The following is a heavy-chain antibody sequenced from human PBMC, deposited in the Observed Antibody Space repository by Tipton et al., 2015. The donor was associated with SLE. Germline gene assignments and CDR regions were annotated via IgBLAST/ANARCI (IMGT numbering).Heavy chain of an antibody. CDR3: ARDFPDSSGYPRYYFDY. D-gene: IGHD3-22*01. V-gene: IGHV1-46*01. Sequence: QRQLVQSGAEVKKPGASVKVSCKASGYTFTSYYMHWVRQAPGQGLEWMGIINPSGGSTSYAQKFQGRVTMTRDTSTSTVYMELSSLRSEDTAVYYCARDFPDSSGYPRYYFDYWGQGTLVTVSS. J-gene: IGHJ4*02. CDR1: GYTFTSYY. CDR2: INPSGGST.